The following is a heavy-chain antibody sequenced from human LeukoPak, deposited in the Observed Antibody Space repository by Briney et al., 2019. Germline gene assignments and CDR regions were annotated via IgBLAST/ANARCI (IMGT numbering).Heavy chain of an antibody. CDR3: ARCSVHYYDSSGYTAPFDY. CDR1: GGSISSYY. CDR2: IYYSGST. J-gene: IGHJ4*02. V-gene: IGHV4-59*12. D-gene: IGHD3-22*01. Sequence: PSETLSLTCTVSGGSISSYYWSWIRQPPGKGLEWIGYIYYSGSTNYNPSLKSRVTISVDTSKNQFSLKLSSVTAADTAVYYCARCSVHYYDSSGYTAPFDYWGQGTLVTVSS.